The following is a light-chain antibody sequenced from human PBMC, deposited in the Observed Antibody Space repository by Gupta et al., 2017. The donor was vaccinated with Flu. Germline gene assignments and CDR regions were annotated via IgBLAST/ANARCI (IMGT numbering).Light chain of an antibody. Sequence: KVTNTTSGSSSKIGNNYVYWYPQLPVPAPKLLIYENNKRHSGIPARFSGSKSATSATLCITGLQTGDEADYYCGTLDSIMIAWVFGGGTKRTVL. CDR2: ENN. J-gene: IGLJ3*02. CDR1: SSKIGNNY. CDR3: GTLDSIMIAWV. V-gene: IGLV1-51*02.